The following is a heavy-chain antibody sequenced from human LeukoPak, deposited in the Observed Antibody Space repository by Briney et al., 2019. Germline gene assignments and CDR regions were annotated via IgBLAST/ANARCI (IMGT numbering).Heavy chain of an antibody. CDR3: ARGARRSSWYLSDPFDH. D-gene: IGHD6-13*01. V-gene: IGHV1-2*02. CDR1: GYSFTCYY. J-gene: IGHJ4*02. CDR2: INPKRCDT. Sequence: ASVKVSCMASGYSFTCYYIHWVRQAPGQGLEWVGLINPKRCDTTYSQKFQGRVTLTRDTSISTAYMDLRRLTSDDTAIFYCARGARRSSWYLSDPFDHWGQGTLVTVSS.